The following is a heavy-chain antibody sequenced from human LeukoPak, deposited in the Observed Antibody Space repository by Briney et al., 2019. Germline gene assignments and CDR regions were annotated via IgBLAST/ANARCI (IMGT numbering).Heavy chain of an antibody. CDR3: ARSLKVSAALDVFDI. J-gene: IGHJ3*02. Sequence: TGGSLRLSCAASEFTFSSHSMNWVRQAPGKGLEWVSSISRRGGSIYYADSLKGRFTISRDNAKNSLYLQMNSLRAEDTAVYFCARSLKVSAALDVFDIWGQGTMVTVSS. V-gene: IGHV3-21*01. CDR2: ISRRGGSI. D-gene: IGHD2-2*01. CDR1: EFTFSSHS.